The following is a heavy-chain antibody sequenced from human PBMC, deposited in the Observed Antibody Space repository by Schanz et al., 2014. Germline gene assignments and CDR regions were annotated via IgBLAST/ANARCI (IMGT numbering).Heavy chain of an antibody. V-gene: IGHV3-21*05. CDR3: ARGGPAYYFDD. Sequence: EMQLLESGGGLAQPGGSLRLSCAASGFTLSNYAMSWVRQAPGKGLEWVSYVSSSSSYTHYADSVKGRFTISRDNAKNSLYLQMNSLRAEDTAVYYCARGGPAYYFDDWGQGTLVTVSS. J-gene: IGHJ4*02. CDR1: GFTLSNYA. CDR2: VSSSSSYT.